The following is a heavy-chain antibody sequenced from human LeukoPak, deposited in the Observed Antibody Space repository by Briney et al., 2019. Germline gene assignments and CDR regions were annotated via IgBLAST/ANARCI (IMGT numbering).Heavy chain of an antibody. D-gene: IGHD1-1*01. Sequence: SETLSLTCAVYGGSFSGYYWSWIRQPPGKGLEWIGYIYYTGNTNYNPSLKSRVTISVDTSKNQFSLKLSSVTAADTAVYYCARDRLQLQSWGQGTLVTVSS. V-gene: IGHV4-59*01. CDR2: IYYTGNT. J-gene: IGHJ5*02. CDR3: ARDRLQLQS. CDR1: GGSFSGYY.